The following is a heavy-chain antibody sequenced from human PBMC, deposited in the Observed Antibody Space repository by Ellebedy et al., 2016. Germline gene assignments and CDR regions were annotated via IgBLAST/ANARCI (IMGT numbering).Heavy chain of an antibody. J-gene: IGHJ4*02. CDR1: GYTFTTFS. Sequence: ASVKVSXXASGYTFTTFSITWVRHVPGQGLEWMGFVNTFSGNTKFAQKFQGRVSMTTDSSTHTAYMDLRSLRSDDTAMYYCAKTSGWGYGENWGQGTLVTVSS. CDR2: VNTFSGNT. V-gene: IGHV1-18*04. CDR3: AKTSGWGYGEN. D-gene: IGHD3-10*01.